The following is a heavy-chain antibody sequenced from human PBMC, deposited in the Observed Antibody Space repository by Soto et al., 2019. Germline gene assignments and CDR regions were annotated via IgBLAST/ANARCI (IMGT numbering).Heavy chain of an antibody. V-gene: IGHV4-38-2*01. CDR1: GYSISSGYY. Sequence: NPSETLSLTCAVSGYSISSGYYWGWIRQPPGKGLEWIGSIYHSGSTYYNPSLKSRVTISVDTSKNQFSLKLSSVTAADTAVYYCASVYDGNWFDPWGQGTLVTVSS. J-gene: IGHJ5*02. CDR2: IYHSGST. D-gene: IGHD3-22*01. CDR3: ASVYDGNWFDP.